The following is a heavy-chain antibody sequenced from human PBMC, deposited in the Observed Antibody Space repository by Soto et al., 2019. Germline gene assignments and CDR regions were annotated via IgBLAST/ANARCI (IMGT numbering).Heavy chain of an antibody. V-gene: IGHV3-30-3*01. D-gene: IGHD2-21*02. CDR3: VREEYGDVYFDY. CDR1: GFTFSHYA. CDR2: ISYDGINK. J-gene: IGHJ4*02. Sequence: GGSLRLSCAASGFTFSHYAMHWVRQAPGKGLEWVAVISYDGINKYHADSVKGRFTISRDNARSTLNLQMNSLRADDTAVYYCVREEYGDVYFDYWGQGTLVTVSS.